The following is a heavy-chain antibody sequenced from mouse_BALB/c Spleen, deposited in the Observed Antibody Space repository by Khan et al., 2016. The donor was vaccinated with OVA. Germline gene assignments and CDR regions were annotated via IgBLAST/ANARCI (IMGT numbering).Heavy chain of an antibody. Sequence: VQLQQSGAELAKPGASVKMSCKASGYTFTSYWMHWVKQRPGQGLEWIGYINPRTGYTEYTQKFKDKATLNAAKYSSPAYMQLSSLTSEDSAVYYGANHGSSSAWFAFWGQGTLVTVSA. V-gene: IGHV1-7*01. D-gene: IGHD1-1*01. CDR2: INPRTGYT. CDR3: ANHGSSSAWFAF. CDR1: GYTFTSYW. J-gene: IGHJ3*01.